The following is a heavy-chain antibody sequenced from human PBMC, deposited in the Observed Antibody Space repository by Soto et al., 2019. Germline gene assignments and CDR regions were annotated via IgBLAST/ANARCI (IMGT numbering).Heavy chain of an antibody. Sequence: GGSLRLSCAASGFTFDDYGMSWVRQVPGKGLEWVSGINWNGGTTAYADSVKGRFTISRDNAKNSLYLQMNSLRAEDTALYHCARARSSGWPAAFDIWGQGTMVTVSS. CDR3: ARARSSGWPAAFDI. CDR2: INWNGGTT. D-gene: IGHD6-19*01. J-gene: IGHJ3*02. V-gene: IGHV3-20*01. CDR1: GFTFDDYG.